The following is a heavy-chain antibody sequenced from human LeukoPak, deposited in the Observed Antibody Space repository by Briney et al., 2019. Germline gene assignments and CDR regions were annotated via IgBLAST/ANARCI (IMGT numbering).Heavy chain of an antibody. Sequence: PSETLSLTCTVSGGSISSYYWSWIRQPPGKGLEWIGYIYYSGSTNYNPSLKSRVTISVDTSKNQFSLKLSSVTAADTAVYYCARDGDMVPHDAFDIWGQGTMVTVSS. V-gene: IGHV4-59*01. D-gene: IGHD4/OR15-4a*01. CDR3: ARDGDMVPHDAFDI. J-gene: IGHJ3*02. CDR2: IYYSGST. CDR1: GGSISSYY.